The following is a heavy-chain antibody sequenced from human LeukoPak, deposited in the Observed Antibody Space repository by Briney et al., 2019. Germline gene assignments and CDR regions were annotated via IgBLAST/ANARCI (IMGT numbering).Heavy chain of an antibody. CDR3: ARTRADIVATIWEFDY. J-gene: IGHJ4*02. V-gene: IGHV3-48*01. CDR2: ISSSSSTI. Sequence: PGGSLRLSCAASGFTFSSYSMNWVRQAPGKGLEWVSYISSSSSTIYYADSVKGRFTISRDNAKNSLYLQMNSLRAEDTAVCYCARTRADIVATIWEFDYWGQGTLVTVSS. D-gene: IGHD5-12*01. CDR1: GFTFSSYS.